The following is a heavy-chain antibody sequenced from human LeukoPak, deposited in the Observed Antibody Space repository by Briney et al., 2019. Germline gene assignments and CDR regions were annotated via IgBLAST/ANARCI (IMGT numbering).Heavy chain of an antibody. CDR2: IYYSGST. J-gene: IGHJ3*02. CDR3: ARDSPPYCSSTSCYTVYAFDI. V-gene: IGHV4-59*01. CDR1: GGSISSYY. D-gene: IGHD2-2*02. Sequence: SETLSLTCTVSGGSISSYYWSWIRQPPGKGLEWIGYIYYSGSTNYNPSLKSRVTISVDTSKNQFSLKLSSVTAADTAVYYCARDSPPYCSSTSCYTVYAFDIWGQGTMVTVSS.